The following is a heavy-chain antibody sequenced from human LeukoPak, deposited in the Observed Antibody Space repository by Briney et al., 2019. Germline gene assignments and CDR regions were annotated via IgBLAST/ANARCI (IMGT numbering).Heavy chain of an antibody. D-gene: IGHD5-24*01. Sequence: GGSLRLSCVASAFTFSDSWMTWVRQAPGKGLERVANINEDGSETWYVDSVRGRFTISTDNAKNSLYLQMSSLRDDDTAVYYCTRDRGWQQFDYWGQGTLVTVSS. CDR2: INEDGSET. CDR1: AFTFSDSW. CDR3: TRDRGWQQFDY. V-gene: IGHV3-7*01. J-gene: IGHJ4*02.